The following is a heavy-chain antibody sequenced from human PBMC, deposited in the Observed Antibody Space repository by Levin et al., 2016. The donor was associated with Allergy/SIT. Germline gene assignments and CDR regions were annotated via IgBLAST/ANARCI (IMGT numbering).Heavy chain of an antibody. V-gene: IGHV4-61*05. CDR2: IHYSGST. Sequence: SETLSLTCTVSGGSISTSSYYWAWIRQPPGKGLEWIGYIHYSGSTNYNPSLNSRVTISGDTSKNQFSLKLSSVAAADTAVYYCARPAKYFYYDMDVWGHGTTVTVSS. CDR3: ARPAKYFYYDMDV. J-gene: IGHJ6*02. CDR1: GGSISTSSYY.